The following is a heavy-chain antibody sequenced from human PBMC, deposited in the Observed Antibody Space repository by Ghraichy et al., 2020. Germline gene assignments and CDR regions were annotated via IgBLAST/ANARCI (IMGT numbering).Heavy chain of an antibody. V-gene: IGHV4-39*07. J-gene: IGHJ5*02. CDR2: MSPGGTS. D-gene: IGHD3-10*01. CDR3: ARIKRGFDP. CDR1: GASISNNVYY. Sequence: SETLSLTCSVSGASISNNVYYWGWIRQPPGKGLEWIGSMSPGGTSYYNPSLTSRVSVSLDTSRNQFSLKVTSLTAADTAVYYCARIKRGFDPWGPGTLVAVSS.